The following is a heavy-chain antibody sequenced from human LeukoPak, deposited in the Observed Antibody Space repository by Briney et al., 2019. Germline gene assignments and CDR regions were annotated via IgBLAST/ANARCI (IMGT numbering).Heavy chain of an antibody. CDR1: GFTFSSYG. CDR3: AKGGDGYNMGLYAFDI. CDR2: ISSSSYI. D-gene: IGHD5-24*01. J-gene: IGHJ3*02. Sequence: GGSLRLSCAASGFTFSSYGMNWVRQAPGKGLEWVSSISSSSYIYYADSVKGRFTISRDNSKNTLYLQMNSLRAEDTAVYYCAKGGDGYNMGLYAFDIWGQGTMVTVSS. V-gene: IGHV3-21*04.